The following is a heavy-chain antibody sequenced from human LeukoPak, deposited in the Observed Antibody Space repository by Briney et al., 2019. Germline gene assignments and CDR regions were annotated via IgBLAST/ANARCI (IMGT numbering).Heavy chain of an antibody. V-gene: IGHV3-23*01. CDR1: GFTFSSYD. Sequence: GGSLRLSCAASGFTFSSYDMSWVRQAPGRGLEWVSSIRRSGENTYYGDAVKGRFTISRDNAKNSLYLQMNSLRAEDTAVYYCAVYGSGFFPWGKGTTVTISS. CDR2: IRRSGENT. J-gene: IGHJ6*04. CDR3: AVYGSGFFP. D-gene: IGHD3-10*01.